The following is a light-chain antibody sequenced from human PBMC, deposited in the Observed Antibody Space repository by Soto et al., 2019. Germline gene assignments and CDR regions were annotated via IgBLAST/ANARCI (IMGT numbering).Light chain of an antibody. Sequence: SYDLTQPPSVSVAPGQTARIPCGGDNIGSKSVYWHQQKPGQAPVVVVYDGSDRPSGIPERFSGSNSGTTATLTISRVEAGDEADYFCQVWDSTSDHYVFGAGTKVTVL. CDR2: DGS. CDR3: QVWDSTSDHYV. CDR1: NIGSKS. J-gene: IGLJ1*01. V-gene: IGLV3-21*02.